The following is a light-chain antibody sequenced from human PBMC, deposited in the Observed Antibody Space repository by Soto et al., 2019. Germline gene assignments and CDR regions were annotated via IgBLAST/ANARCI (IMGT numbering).Light chain of an antibody. V-gene: IGKV3-20*01. CDR2: RTS. Sequence: EVVLTQSPGTLSLSPGERATLSCRASESVSSSFLTWYQQKPGQAPRLLIYRTSNRVTGIPDRFSGSGSGTDSTLTISRLEPEDFAVYFCQHYGNSLWTSGQRTKV. CDR1: ESVSSSF. CDR3: QHYGNSLWT. J-gene: IGKJ1*01.